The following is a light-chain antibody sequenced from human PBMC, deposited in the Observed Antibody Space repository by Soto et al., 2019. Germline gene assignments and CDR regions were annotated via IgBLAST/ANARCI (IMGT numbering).Light chain of an antibody. V-gene: IGLV2-8*01. CDR1: SSDVGGYKY. J-gene: IGLJ2*01. CDR3: SSYRGGTVL. CDR2: EVS. Sequence: QSALTQPPSASGSPGQSVTISCTGTSSDVGGYKYVSWYQQHPGKVPKVMIYEVSKRPSGVPDRFSGSKSGNTASLTVSGLQADDAADYYGSSYRGGTVLFGGGTKLTVL.